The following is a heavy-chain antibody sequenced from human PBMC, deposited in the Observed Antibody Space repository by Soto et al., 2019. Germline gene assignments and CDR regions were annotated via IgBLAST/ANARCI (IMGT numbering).Heavy chain of an antibody. CDR2: ISSSSRTI. Sequence: PGGSLRLSCAASGFTFNTYNMNWVRQAPGKGLEWVSYISSSSRTIYYADSVKGRFTVSRDNAKNSLYLQMNSLRADDTAVYYCARDLITTGIDYWGQGTLVTVSS. CDR1: GFTFNTYN. V-gene: IGHV3-48*01. J-gene: IGHJ4*02. CDR3: ARDLITTGIDY. D-gene: IGHD1-1*01.